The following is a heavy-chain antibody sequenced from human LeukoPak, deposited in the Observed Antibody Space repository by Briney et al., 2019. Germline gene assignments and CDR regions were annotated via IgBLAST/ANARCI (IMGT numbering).Heavy chain of an antibody. CDR3: ARDLGTTSAFDI. CDR2: IYYCGST. V-gene: IGHV4-59*01. D-gene: IGHD1-14*01. J-gene: IGHJ3*02. Sequence: SETLSLTCTVSGGSLSSYYWSWIRQPPGKGLDWIGYIYYCGSTNYNPSLKSRVTISVDTSKNQFSLKLSSVTAADTAVYYCARDLGTTSAFDIWGQGTMVTVSS. CDR1: GGSLSSYY.